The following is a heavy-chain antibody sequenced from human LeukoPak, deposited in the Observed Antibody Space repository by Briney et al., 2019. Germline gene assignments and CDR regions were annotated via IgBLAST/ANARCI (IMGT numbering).Heavy chain of an antibody. CDR2: IWYDGSNK. Sequence: GGSLRLSCAASGFTFSSYGMHWVRQAPGKGLEWVAVIWYDGSNKYYADSVKGRFTISRDNSKNTVSLQMDNVRAEDTAVYYCARGRCSRATCYHAPDFWGQGTLVTVSS. V-gene: IGHV3-33*01. CDR3: ARGRCSRATCYHAPDF. D-gene: IGHD2-2*01. J-gene: IGHJ4*02. CDR1: GFTFSSYG.